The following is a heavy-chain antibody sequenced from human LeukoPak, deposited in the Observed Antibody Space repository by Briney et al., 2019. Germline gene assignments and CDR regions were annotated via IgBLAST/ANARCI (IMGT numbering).Heavy chain of an antibody. Sequence: ASVKVSCKASGYTFTSYGISWVLQAPGQGLEWMGWISAYNGNTNYAQKLQGRVTMTTDTSTSTAYMELRSLRSDDTAVYYCARVRDEGYYYYYYMDVWGKGTTVTVSS. CDR3: ARVRDEGYYYYYYMDV. J-gene: IGHJ6*03. CDR1: GYTFTSYG. CDR2: ISAYNGNT. V-gene: IGHV1-18*01.